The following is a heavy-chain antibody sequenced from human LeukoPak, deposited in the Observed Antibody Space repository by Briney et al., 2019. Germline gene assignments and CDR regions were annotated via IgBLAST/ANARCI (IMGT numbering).Heavy chain of an antibody. J-gene: IGHJ4*02. V-gene: IGHV3-48*04. D-gene: IGHD2-2*01. Sequence: GGSLRLSCAASGFTFSSYSMNWVRQAPGKGLEWVSYISSSSSTIYYADSVKGRFTISRDNAKNSLYLQMNSLRAEDTAVYYCARDFGYCSSTSCPTPNDYWGQGTLVTVSS. CDR1: GFTFSSYS. CDR3: ARDFGYCSSTSCPTPNDY. CDR2: ISSSSSTI.